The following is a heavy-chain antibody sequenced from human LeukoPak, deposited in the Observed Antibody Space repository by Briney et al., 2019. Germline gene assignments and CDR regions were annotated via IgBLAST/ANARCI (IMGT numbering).Heavy chain of an antibody. D-gene: IGHD3-22*01. CDR1: GGSISSSSYY. V-gene: IGHV4-39*07. J-gene: IGHJ4*02. Sequence: PSETLSLTCTVSGGSISSSSYYWGWIRQPPGKGLEWIGSIYYSGSTYYNPSLKSRVTISVDTSKNQFSLKLSSVTAADTAVYYCARVGSRITMIVEWGQGTLVTVSS. CDR3: ARVGSRITMIVE. CDR2: IYYSGST.